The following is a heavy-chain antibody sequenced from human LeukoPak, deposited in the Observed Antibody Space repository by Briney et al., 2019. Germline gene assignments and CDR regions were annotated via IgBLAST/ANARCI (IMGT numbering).Heavy chain of an antibody. Sequence: PSETLSLTCTVSGGSISSYYWSWIRQPAGKGLEWIGRIYSSGSTNYNPSLKSRVTISVDTSKNQFSLKLSSVTAADTAVYYCARARGLGRGYSYGYVDYWGRGTPVTVSS. D-gene: IGHD5-18*01. CDR3: ARARGLGRGYSYGYVDY. CDR1: GGSISSYY. J-gene: IGHJ4*02. CDR2: IYSSGST. V-gene: IGHV4-4*07.